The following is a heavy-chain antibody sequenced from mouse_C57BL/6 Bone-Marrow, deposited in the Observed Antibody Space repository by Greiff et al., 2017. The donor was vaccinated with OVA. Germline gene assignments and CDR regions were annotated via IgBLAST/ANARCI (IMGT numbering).Heavy chain of an antibody. Sequence: VKLVESGPGLVAPSQSLSITCTVSGFSLTSYDISWVRQPPGKGLEWLGVIWTGGGTNYNSALKSRLSISKDNSKSQVFLKMNRLQTDDTARYYCARKDYGSSYEAMDYWGQGTSVTVSS. J-gene: IGHJ4*01. D-gene: IGHD1-1*01. V-gene: IGHV2-9-1*01. CDR1: GFSLTSYD. CDR3: ARKDYGSSYEAMDY. CDR2: IWTGGGT.